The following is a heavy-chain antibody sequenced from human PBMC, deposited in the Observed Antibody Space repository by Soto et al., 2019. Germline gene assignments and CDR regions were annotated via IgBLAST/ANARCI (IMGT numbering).Heavy chain of an antibody. CDR1: GFTFSSYA. D-gene: IGHD6-6*01. J-gene: IGHJ4*02. V-gene: IGHV3-23*01. CDR3: ARRIAARLGVQSPFDY. CDR2: ISGSGGST. Sequence: QPGGSLRLSCAASGFTFSSYAMSWVRQAPGKGLEWVSAISGSGGSTYYADSVKGRFTISRDNSKNTLYLQMNSLRAEDTAVYYCARRIAARLGVQSPFDYWGQGTLVTVSS.